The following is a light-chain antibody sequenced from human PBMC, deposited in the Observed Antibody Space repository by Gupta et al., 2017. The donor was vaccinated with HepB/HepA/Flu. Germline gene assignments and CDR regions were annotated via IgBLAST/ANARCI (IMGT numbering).Light chain of an antibody. CDR1: SGSVSTSYY. Sequence: QTVVTQEPSFSVSPGGTVTLTCGLNSGSVSTSYYPSWYQQTPGQAPRTLIYSTRTRSSGVPDRFSGSILGNKAALTITGAQADDESDYYCLLYMGSGNWVFGGGTKLTVL. CDR3: LLYMGSGNWV. J-gene: IGLJ3*02. V-gene: IGLV8-61*01. CDR2: STR.